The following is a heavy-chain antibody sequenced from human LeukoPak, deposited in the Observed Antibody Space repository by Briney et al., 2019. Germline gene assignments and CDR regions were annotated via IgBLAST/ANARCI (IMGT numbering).Heavy chain of an antibody. CDR1: GFTFSNYA. CDR3: ARVRGIAAPFDY. CDR2: ISDSGGST. D-gene: IGHD6-13*01. J-gene: IGHJ4*02. V-gene: IGHV3-23*01. Sequence: GGSLRLSCAVSGFTFSNYAMSWVRQAPGKGLEWVSDISDSGGSTYYADSVKGRFTISRDNAKNSLYLQMNSLRAEDTAVYYCARVRGIAAPFDYWGQGTLVTVSS.